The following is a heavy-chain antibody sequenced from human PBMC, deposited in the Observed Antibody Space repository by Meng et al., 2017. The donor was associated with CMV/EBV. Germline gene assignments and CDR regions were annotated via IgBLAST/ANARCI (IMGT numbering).Heavy chain of an antibody. D-gene: IGHD3-22*01. J-gene: IGHJ4*02. V-gene: IGHV2-5*02. CDR3: ARLYDSSGYYLGYFDY. CDR2: IYWDDDK. CDR1: GFSRSTSGVG. Sequence: IPLKDSGPTLVKPTPTLTLPCSFSGFSRSTSGVGVGWIRQPPGKALEWLALIYWDDDKRYSPSLKSRLTITKDTSKNQVVLTMTNMDPVDTATYYCARLYDSSGYYLGYFDYWGQGTLVTVSS.